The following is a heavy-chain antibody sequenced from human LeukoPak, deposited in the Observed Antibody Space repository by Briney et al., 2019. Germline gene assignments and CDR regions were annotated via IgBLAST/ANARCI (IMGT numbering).Heavy chain of an antibody. CDR3: ARPRGWRVQGGAFDI. CDR1: GYIFISYG. Sequence: SVKVSCKASGYIFISYGISWVRQAPGQGLEWMGWVSTYNGSTNYAQKLQGRVTVTTDTSTSTAYMELRSLKSDDTAVYYCARPRGWRVQGGAFDIWGQGTMVTVSS. J-gene: IGHJ3*02. D-gene: IGHD1-26*01. CDR2: VSTYNGST. V-gene: IGHV1-18*01.